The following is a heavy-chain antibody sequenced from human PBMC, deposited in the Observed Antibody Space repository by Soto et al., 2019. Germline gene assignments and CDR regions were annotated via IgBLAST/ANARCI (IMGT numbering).Heavy chain of an antibody. CDR1: GGTFSSYA. Sequence: SVKVSCKASGGTFSSYAISWVRQAPGQGLEWMGGIIPIFGTANYAQKYQGRVTITADESTSTAYMELSSLRSEDTAVYYCARGHIVQSRGGFDPWGQGTLVTVS. J-gene: IGHJ5*02. V-gene: IGHV1-69*13. CDR3: ARGHIVQSRGGFDP. D-gene: IGHD2-8*01. CDR2: IIPIFGTA.